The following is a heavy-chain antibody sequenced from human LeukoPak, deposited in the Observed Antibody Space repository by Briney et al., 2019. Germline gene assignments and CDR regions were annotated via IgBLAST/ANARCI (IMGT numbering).Heavy chain of an antibody. CDR2: IGGDGSRT. V-gene: IGHV3-74*01. CDR1: GFTFSSYW. CDR3: ARSDYVDS. D-gene: IGHD3-3*01. Sequence: GGSLRLSCAASGFTFSSYWMHWVRQGPGKGLVWVSRIGGDGSRTSYADSVKGRFTISRDNAKNTLYLQMNSLRAEDTAVYYCARSDYVDSWGQGTLVTVSS. J-gene: IGHJ4*02.